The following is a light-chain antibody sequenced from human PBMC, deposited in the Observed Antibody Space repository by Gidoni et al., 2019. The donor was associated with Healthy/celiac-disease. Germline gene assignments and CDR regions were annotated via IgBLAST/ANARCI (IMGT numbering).Light chain of an antibody. Sequence: EIVLTQSPATLSLSPGERAPLSCRASQSVSSYLAWYQQKPGQAPRLLIYDASNRATGIPARFSGSGSGTDFTLTISSLEPEDFAVYYCQQRSNWLLTFGPGTKVDIK. CDR1: QSVSSY. CDR2: DAS. CDR3: QQRSNWLLT. V-gene: IGKV3-11*01. J-gene: IGKJ3*01.